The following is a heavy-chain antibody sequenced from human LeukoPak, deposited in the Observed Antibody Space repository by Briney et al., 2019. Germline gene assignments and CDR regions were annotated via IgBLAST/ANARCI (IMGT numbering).Heavy chain of an antibody. Sequence: GGSLRLSCAASGCIFYDFAMHWVRQPPGKGLEWVSTISWNSDIILYADSVKGRFTISRDNDRNSLYLEMNSLRPEDTALYYCVKSGGYYYMDAWGKGTTVVVSS. D-gene: IGHD2-15*01. CDR3: VKSGGYYYMDA. CDR1: GCIFYDFA. J-gene: IGHJ6*03. CDR2: ISWNSDII. V-gene: IGHV3-9*01.